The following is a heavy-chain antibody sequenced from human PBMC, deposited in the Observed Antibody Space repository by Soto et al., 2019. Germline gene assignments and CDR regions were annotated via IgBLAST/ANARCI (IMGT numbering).Heavy chain of an antibody. CDR2: FDPEDGET. J-gene: IGHJ6*02. V-gene: IGHV1-24*01. Sequence: GASVKVSCKVSGYTLTELSMHWVRQAPGKGLEWMGGFDPEDGETIYAQKFQGRVTMTEDTSTATAYMELSSLRSQDTAVYYCATDYREQLAKDYSSYGMEVWGQGTTVTVSS. CDR3: ATDYREQLAKDYSSYGMEV. CDR1: GYTLTELS. D-gene: IGHD6-13*01.